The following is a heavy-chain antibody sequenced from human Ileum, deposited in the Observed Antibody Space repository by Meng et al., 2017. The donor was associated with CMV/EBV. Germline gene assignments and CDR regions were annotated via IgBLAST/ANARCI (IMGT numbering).Heavy chain of an antibody. CDR3: ATGSVAADGKGY. CDR2: IHPKAGDP. D-gene: IGHD6-13*01. Sequence: SCKASGYTFSRYNNNWVRPAPGQWLGWMGCIHPKAGDPTYVQGFRGRFVFSLDTSVSTAYLQISSLEAEDTAVYYCATGSVAADGKGYWGQGTLVTVSS. V-gene: IGHV7-4-1*02. CDR1: GYTFSRYN. J-gene: IGHJ4*02.